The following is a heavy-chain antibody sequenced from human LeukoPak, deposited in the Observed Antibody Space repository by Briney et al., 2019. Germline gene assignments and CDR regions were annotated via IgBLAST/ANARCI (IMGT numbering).Heavy chain of an antibody. V-gene: IGHV4-38-2*02. CDR1: GYSISSGYY. CDR3: AKSNGYGLVDI. D-gene: IGHD3-10*01. J-gene: IGHJ3*02. CDR2: IYHSGDT. Sequence: SETLSLTCTVSGYSISSGYYWGWIRQPPGKGPEWIATIYHSGDTYYKPSLKRRVTISVDTSKNQFSLKLTSVTAADTAVYYCAKSNGYGLVDIWGQGTMVTVSS.